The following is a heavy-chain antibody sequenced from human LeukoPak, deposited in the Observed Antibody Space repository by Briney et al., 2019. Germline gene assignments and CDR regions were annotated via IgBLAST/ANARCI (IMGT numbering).Heavy chain of an antibody. V-gene: IGHV3-7*03. Sequence: GGSLRLSCAASGFTFSSYWMSWVRQAPGKGLEWVANIKQDGSEKYYVDSVKGRFTISRDSAKNSLYLQMNSLRAEDTAVYYCAKAGTYYDFWSGYYAWFDPWGQGTLVTVSS. J-gene: IGHJ5*02. CDR1: GFTFSSYW. D-gene: IGHD3-3*01. CDR2: IKQDGSEK. CDR3: AKAGTYYDFWSGYYAWFDP.